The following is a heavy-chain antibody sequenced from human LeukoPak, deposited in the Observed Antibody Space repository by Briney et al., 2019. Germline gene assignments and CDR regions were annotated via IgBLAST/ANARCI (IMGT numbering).Heavy chain of an antibody. J-gene: IGHJ6*02. D-gene: IGHD4-17*01. CDR3: AREAYGLPYYYYYGMDV. Sequence: PGGSLRLSCAASGFTFSSYGMHWVRQAPGKGLEWVAVIWYDGGNKYYADSVKGRFTISRDNSKKTLYLQMNSLRAEDTAVYYCAREAYGLPYYYYYGMDVWGQGTTVTVSS. V-gene: IGHV3-33*01. CDR1: GFTFSSYG. CDR2: IWYDGGNK.